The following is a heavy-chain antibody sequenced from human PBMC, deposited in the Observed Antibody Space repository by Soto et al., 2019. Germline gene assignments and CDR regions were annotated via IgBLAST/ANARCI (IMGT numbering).Heavy chain of an antibody. D-gene: IGHD6-13*01. V-gene: IGHV3-66*01. CDR2: IYSGGST. CDR1: VFTVSSNY. CDR3: ARDPAAAGTYYYYMDV. Sequence: EVQLVESGGGLVQPGGSLRLSCAASVFTVSSNYMSWVRQAPGKGLEWVSVIYSGGSTYYADSVKGRFTISRDNSKNTLYLQMNSLRAEDTAVYYCARDPAAAGTYYYYMDVWGKGTTVTVSS. J-gene: IGHJ6*03.